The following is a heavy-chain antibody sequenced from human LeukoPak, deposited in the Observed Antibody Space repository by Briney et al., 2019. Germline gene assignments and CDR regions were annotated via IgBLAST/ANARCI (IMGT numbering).Heavy chain of an antibody. CDR1: GYTFTSYY. Sequence: ASVKVSCKASGYTFTSYYMHWVRQAPGQGREWMGIINPSGGSTSYAQKCQGRVTMTRDTSTSKVYMELSSLRSEDTAVYYCARAGGYYYDSSGYYPFDYWGQGTLVTVSS. CDR2: INPSGGST. V-gene: IGHV1-46*01. D-gene: IGHD3-22*01. CDR3: ARAGGYYYDSSGYYPFDY. J-gene: IGHJ4*02.